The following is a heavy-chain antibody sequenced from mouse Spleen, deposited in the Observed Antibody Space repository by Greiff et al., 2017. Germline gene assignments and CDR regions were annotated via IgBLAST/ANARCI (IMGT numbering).Heavy chain of an antibody. CDR1: GYTFTGYL. D-gene: IGHD6-2*01. V-gene: IGHV1-9*01. CDR2: ILPGSGGT. Sequence: SGTEVMKPGASVKLSCKATGYTFTGYLIEWVKQRPGHGLEWIGEILPGSGGTNYNEKFKGKATFTADTSSNTAYMQLSSLTTDDSAIYYCARKPLVPWYCDVGGAGTTVPVS. CDR3: ARKPLVPWYCDV. J-gene: IGHJ1*01.